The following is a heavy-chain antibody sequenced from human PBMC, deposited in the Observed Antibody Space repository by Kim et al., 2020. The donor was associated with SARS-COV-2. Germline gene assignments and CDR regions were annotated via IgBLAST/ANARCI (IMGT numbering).Heavy chain of an antibody. V-gene: IGHV4-34*01. D-gene: IGHD3-10*01. CDR1: GGSFSGYY. CDR3: ARASELLWFGDFPDY. CDR2: INNSGST. Sequence: SETLSLTCAVYGGSFSGYYWSWIRQPPGKGLEWIGEINNSGSTNYNPSLKSRVTISVDTSKNQFSLKLSSVTAADTAVYYCARASELLWFGDFPDYWGQG. J-gene: IGHJ4*02.